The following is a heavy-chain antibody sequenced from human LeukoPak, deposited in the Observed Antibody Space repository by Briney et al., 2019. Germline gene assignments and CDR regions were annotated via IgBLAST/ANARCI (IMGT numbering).Heavy chain of an antibody. D-gene: IGHD6-13*01. V-gene: IGHV4-34*01. CDR3: ARGLRYSSSWYGFDP. CDR2: INHSGST. CDR1: GVSFSDYS. Sequence: ASETLSLTCAVYGVSFSDYSWSWIRQPPGKGLEWIGEINHSGSTNYNPSLKSRVTISVDTSKNQFSLKLSSVTAADTAVYYCARGLRYSSSWYGFDPWGQGTLVTVSS. J-gene: IGHJ5*02.